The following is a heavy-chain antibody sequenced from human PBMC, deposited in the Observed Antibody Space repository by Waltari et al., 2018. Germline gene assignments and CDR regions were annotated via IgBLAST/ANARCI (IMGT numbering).Heavy chain of an antibody. V-gene: IGHV4-34*01. J-gene: IGHJ6*03. Sequence: QVQLQQWGAGLLKPSETLSLTCAVYGGSFSGYYWSWIRQPPGKGLEWIGEINHSGSTNDNPSLKSRVTISVDTSKNQFSLKLSSVTAADTAVYYCARGPAMVRGVITYYYYYYMDVWGKGTTVTISS. CDR1: GGSFSGYY. CDR2: INHSGST. CDR3: ARGPAMVRGVITYYYYYYMDV. D-gene: IGHD3-10*01.